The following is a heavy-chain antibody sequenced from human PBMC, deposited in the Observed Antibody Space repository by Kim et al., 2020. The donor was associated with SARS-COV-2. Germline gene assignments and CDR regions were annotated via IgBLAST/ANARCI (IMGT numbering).Heavy chain of an antibody. CDR1: GFTFSSYA. Sequence: GGSLRLSCAASGFTFSSYAMSWVRQAPGKGLEWVSAISGSGGSTYYADSVKGRFTISRDNSKNTLYLQMNSLRAEDTAVYYCAKDRPMVRGVPQSPHYYYGMDVWGQGTTVTVSS. CDR2: ISGSGGST. V-gene: IGHV3-23*01. J-gene: IGHJ6*02. D-gene: IGHD3-10*01. CDR3: AKDRPMVRGVPQSPHYYYGMDV.